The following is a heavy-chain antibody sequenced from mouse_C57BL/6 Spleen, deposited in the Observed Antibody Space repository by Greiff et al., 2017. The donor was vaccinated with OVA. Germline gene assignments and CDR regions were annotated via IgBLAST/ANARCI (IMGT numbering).Heavy chain of an antibody. CDR1: GYTFTDYN. CDR2: INPNNGGT. J-gene: IGHJ1*03. V-gene: IGHV1-18*01. CDR3: ARLRTTWYFDV. Sequence: EVKVVESGPELVKPGASVKIPCKASGYTFTDYNMDWVKQSHGKSLEWIGDINPNNGGTIYNQKFKGKATLTVDKSSSTAYMELRSLTSEDTAVYYCARLRTTWYFDVWGTGTTVTVSS. D-gene: IGHD2-13*01.